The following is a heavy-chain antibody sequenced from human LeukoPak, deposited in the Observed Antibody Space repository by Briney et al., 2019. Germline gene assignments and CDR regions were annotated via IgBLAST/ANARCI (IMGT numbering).Heavy chain of an antibody. CDR1: GFTFRSYS. Sequence: GGSLRLSCAAYGFTFRSYSMNWVRQAPGKGLEWVSAIDPSSTYIYYADSVKGRFTISRDNAENSLYLQMNSLRVEDTAVYYCARAPTVLVGYCSSSSCQADYWGQGTLVTVSS. CDR3: ARAPTVLVGYCSSSSCQADY. J-gene: IGHJ4*02. V-gene: IGHV3-21*01. CDR2: IDPSSTYI. D-gene: IGHD2-2*01.